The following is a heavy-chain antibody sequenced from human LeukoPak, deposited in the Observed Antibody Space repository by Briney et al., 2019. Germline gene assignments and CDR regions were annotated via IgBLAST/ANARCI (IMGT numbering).Heavy chain of an antibody. CDR3: ARDHGSTAFDI. J-gene: IGHJ3*02. Sequence: PGGSLRLSRAASGFTFSSYEMNWVRQAPGKRLEWVSYISSGGTIYYADSVKGRFTISRDNAKNSLYLHMNSLRAEDTAVYYCARDHGSTAFDIWGQGTMVTVSS. V-gene: IGHV3-48*03. CDR2: ISSGGTI. CDR1: GFTFSSYE. D-gene: IGHD2-2*01.